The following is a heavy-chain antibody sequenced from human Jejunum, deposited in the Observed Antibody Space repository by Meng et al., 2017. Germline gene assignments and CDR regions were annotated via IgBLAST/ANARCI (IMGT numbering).Heavy chain of an antibody. V-gene: IGHV3-7*01. CDR2: INQDGSQR. Sequence: VQLVGCGGGLVPPGGSLRLSCAASGLTLSHYWMTWVRQAPGKGLEWVANINQDGSQRHYVDSVKGRFTISRDNAKNSLYLQMNSLRAEDTAVYYCADPPSDYWGQGTLVTVSS. CDR1: GLTLSHYW. J-gene: IGHJ4*02. CDR3: ADPPSDY.